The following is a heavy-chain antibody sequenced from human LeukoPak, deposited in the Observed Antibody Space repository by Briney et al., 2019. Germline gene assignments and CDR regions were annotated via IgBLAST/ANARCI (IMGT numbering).Heavy chain of an antibody. CDR2: INHSGST. V-gene: IGHV4-34*01. CDR1: GGSFSGYY. D-gene: IGHD4-17*01. J-gene: IGHJ5*02. Sequence: SETLSLTCAVYGGSFSGYYWSWIRQPPGEGLEWIGEINHSGSTNYNPSLKSRVTISVDTSKNQFSLKLSSVTAADTAVYYCARKSGDYGDFGFDPWGQGTLVTVSS. CDR3: ARKSGDYGDFGFDP.